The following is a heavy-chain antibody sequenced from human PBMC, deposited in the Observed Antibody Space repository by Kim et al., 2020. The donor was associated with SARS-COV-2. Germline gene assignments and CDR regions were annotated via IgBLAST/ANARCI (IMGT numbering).Heavy chain of an antibody. V-gene: IGHV1-69*04. CDR2: IIPVFHIA. J-gene: IGHJ5*01. Sequence: SVKVSCKASGDSFSTSAISWVRQAPGQGLEWMGRIIPVFHIANYGQRFQDRVTITADTSTSTVYMELTRLSSEDTASYYCARGGVCSGASCSFRGRGGFDAWGQETLVTVSS. CDR3: ARGGVCSGASCSFRGRGGFDA. CDR1: GDSFSTSA. D-gene: IGHD2-15*01.